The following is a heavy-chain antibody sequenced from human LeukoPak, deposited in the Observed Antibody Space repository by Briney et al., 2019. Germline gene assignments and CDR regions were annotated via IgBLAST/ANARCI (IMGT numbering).Heavy chain of an antibody. CDR3: ARANQYSSGWYSASVYYYGMDV. CDR2: TYYRSKWYN. CDR1: GDSVSSNSAA. V-gene: IGHV6-1*01. D-gene: IGHD6-19*01. J-gene: IGHJ6*02. Sequence: SQTLSLTCAISGDSVSSNSAAWNWIRQSPSRGLEWLGRTYYRSKWYNDYAVSVESRITINPDTSKNQFSLQLNSVTPEDTAVYYCARANQYSSGWYSASVYYYGMDVWGQGTTVTVSS.